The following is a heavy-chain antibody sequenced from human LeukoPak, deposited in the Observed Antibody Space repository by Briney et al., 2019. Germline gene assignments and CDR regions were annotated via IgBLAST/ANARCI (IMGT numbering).Heavy chain of an antibody. CDR2: ISSSGSTI. D-gene: IGHD3-22*01. CDR3: TTDHDSSGYYSDEYFQH. V-gene: IGHV3-11*01. CDR1: GFTFSDYY. J-gene: IGHJ1*01. Sequence: GGSLRLSCAASGFTFSDYYMSWIRQAPGKGLEWVSYISSSGSTIYYADSVKGRFTISRDNAKNSLYLQMNSLKTEDTAVYYCTTDHDSSGYYSDEYFQHWGQGTLVTVSS.